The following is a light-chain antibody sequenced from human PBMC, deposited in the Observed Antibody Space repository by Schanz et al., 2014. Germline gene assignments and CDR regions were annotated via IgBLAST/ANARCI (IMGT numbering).Light chain of an antibody. CDR1: SSDVGGHNY. CDR3: SSYTSSSTWV. CDR2: EGS. V-gene: IGLV2-14*01. J-gene: IGLJ3*02. Sequence: QSALTQPASVSGSPGQSITISCTGTSSDVGGHNYVSWYQQHPGKAPKLMIYEGSKRPSGVSNRFSGSKSGNTASLTISGLQAEDEADYYCSSYTSSSTWVFGGGTKLTVL.